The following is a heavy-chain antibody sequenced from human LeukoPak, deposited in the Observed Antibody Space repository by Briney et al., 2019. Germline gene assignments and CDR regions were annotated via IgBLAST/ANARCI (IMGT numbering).Heavy chain of an antibody. CDR1: GGSISSSNW. J-gene: IGHJ6*02. CDR3: ARDKYPRYCSSTSCYTLYYYGMDV. D-gene: IGHD2-2*02. Sequence: PSETLSLTCAVSGGSISSSNWWSWVRQPPGKGLEWIGEIYHSGSTNYNPSLKSRVTISVDTSKNQFSLKLSSVTAADTAVYYCARDKYPRYCSSTSCYTLYYYGMDVWGQGTTVTVSS. V-gene: IGHV4-4*02. CDR2: IYHSGST.